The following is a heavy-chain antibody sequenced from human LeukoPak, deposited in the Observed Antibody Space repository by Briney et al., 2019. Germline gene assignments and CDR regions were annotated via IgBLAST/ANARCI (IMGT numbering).Heavy chain of an antibody. CDR1: GFTFSSYA. CDR2: ISYDGSNK. J-gene: IGHJ6*02. CDR3: ARGVTTPDAFDYYYYGMDV. Sequence: PGRSLRLSCAASGFTFSSYAMHWVRQAPGKGLEWVVVISYDGSNKYYADSVKGRFTISRDNSKNTLYLQMNSLRAEDTAVYYCARGVTTPDAFDYYYYGMDVWGQGTTVTVSS. D-gene: IGHD3-10*01. V-gene: IGHV3-30*04.